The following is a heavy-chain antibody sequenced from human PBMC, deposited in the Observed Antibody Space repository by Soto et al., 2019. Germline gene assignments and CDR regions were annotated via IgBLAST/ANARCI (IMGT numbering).Heavy chain of an antibody. J-gene: IGHJ4*02. D-gene: IGHD3-22*01. V-gene: IGHV1-45*02. CDR1: GNTFTYVY. Sequence: SVKVSCKGSGNTFTYVYLQWVRHAPGQALEWIGWNTPFNGNTKYSQKFQDRVTFTGDTSLNTAYMELSSLRSYDTAMFYYASGRYHASGYFDDWGQGTLVTVYS. CDR3: ASGRYHASGYFDD. CDR2: NTPFNGNT.